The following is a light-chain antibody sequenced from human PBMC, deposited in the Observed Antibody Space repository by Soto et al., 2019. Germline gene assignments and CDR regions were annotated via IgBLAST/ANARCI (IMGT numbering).Light chain of an antibody. J-gene: IGLJ1*01. V-gene: IGLV1-40*01. Sequence: QSVLTQPPSVSGAPGQRVTISCTGSSSNIGAGRDVHWYRQLPGAAPKFLISDSNHRPSGVPDRFSVSKSGASASLAITGLRPEDVGEYFCQSYGTSQSGLYVFGSGTKV. CDR3: QSYGTSQSGLYV. CDR1: SSNIGAGRD. CDR2: DSN.